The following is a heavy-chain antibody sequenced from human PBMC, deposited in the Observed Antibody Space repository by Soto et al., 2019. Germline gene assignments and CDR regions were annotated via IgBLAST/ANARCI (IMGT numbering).Heavy chain of an antibody. D-gene: IGHD2-2*01. CDR2: ISGSGGST. V-gene: IGHV3-23*01. J-gene: IGHJ4*02. Sequence: SLRLSCAASGFTFSSYAMSWVRQAPGKGLEWVSAISGSGGSTYYADSVKGRFTISRDNSKNTLYLQMNSLRAEDTAVYYCANARGVPAAVNVYWGQGTLVTVSS. CDR1: GFTFSSYA. CDR3: ANARGVPAAVNVY.